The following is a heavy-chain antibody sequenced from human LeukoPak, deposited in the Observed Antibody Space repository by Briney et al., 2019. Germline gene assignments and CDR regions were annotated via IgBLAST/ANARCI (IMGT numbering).Heavy chain of an antibody. D-gene: IGHD6-6*01. Sequence: SETLSLTCTVSDFSISSGYYWGWIRQPPGKGLEWIGSVYHSGTTCYNPSLKSRVTISIDTSKNQFSLKLNSVTAADTAVYYCARRPATIAARYDYWGQGTLVTVSS. CDR1: DFSISSGYY. V-gene: IGHV4-38-2*02. CDR3: ARRPATIAARYDY. CDR2: VYHSGTT. J-gene: IGHJ4*02.